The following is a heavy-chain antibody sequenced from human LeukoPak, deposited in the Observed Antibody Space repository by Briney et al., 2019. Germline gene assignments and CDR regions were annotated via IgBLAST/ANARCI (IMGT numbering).Heavy chain of an antibody. CDR1: ELSLSTSGGG. CDR3: AHSLMGYYDKREYAFDI. J-gene: IGHJ3*02. V-gene: IGHV2-5*02. Sequence: SGPTQVKLTQTLTLSCTFSELSLSTSGGGVGWIRQPPGKALECLALIFWDDEKRHSPSLKSRLTIPKDTYKHQLVLTMTNMDPVDTATYYCAHSLMGYYDKREYAFDIWGQGTMVTVSS. CDR2: IFWDDEK. D-gene: IGHD3-22*01.